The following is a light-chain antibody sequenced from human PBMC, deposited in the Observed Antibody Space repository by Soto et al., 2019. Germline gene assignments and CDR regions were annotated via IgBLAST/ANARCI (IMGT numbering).Light chain of an antibody. CDR1: QAISGW. Sequence: DIQMTQSPSSVSASVGDRVTITCRASQAISGWLAWYQQKPGKAPNLLIYAASHLHSGVPSRFSGSGSGTDFTLTISSLQPEDFATYYCQQANSFPCTFGPGTKVDIK. V-gene: IGKV1-12*01. J-gene: IGKJ3*01. CDR2: AAS. CDR3: QQANSFPCT.